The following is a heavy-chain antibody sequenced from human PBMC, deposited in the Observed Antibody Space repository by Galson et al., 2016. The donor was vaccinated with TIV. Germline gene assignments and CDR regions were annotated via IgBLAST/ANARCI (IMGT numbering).Heavy chain of an antibody. V-gene: IGHV3-30*07. D-gene: IGHD1-26*01. CDR2: ISYDASNK. CDR3: AREGGTYFDSYYYGMVV. Sequence: SLRLSCAASEFTFSAYAMHWVRQAPGKGPEWVAIISYDASNKYYADSVKGRFTISRDNSKYTLYLQMSSLRAEDTAVYYCAREGGTYFDSYYYGMVVWGQGTTVTVSS. J-gene: IGHJ6*02. CDR1: EFTFSAYA.